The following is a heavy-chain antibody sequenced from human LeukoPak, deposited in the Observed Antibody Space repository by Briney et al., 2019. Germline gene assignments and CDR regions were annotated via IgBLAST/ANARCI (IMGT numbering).Heavy chain of an antibody. CDR3: ARVSIFRVVITPDF. J-gene: IGHJ4*02. CDR1: GFTFSSYA. Sequence: GRSLRLSCAASGFTFSSYAMHWVRQAPGKGLEWVALISSDGNTKYYADSVKGRFTISTDNSKNTLFLQMNSLRAQDTGVYYCARVSIFRVVITPDFWGQGTLVTVSS. CDR2: ISSDGNTK. D-gene: IGHD3-3*02. V-gene: IGHV3-30*01.